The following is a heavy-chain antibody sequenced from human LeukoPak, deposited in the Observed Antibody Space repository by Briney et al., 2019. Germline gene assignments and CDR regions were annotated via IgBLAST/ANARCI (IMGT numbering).Heavy chain of an antibody. J-gene: IGHJ5*02. D-gene: IGHD2-21*02. Sequence: PSETLSLTCTGSGYSISSGYFWGWMRQPPGKGLEWIGSIYQSETAHYNPSLKSRVTISVDTSKNQFSLKLRSVMAAATAVYYCARAYAVGDCTVPPTTLDTWGQGPLVTVSS. CDR1: GYSISSGYF. CDR3: ARAYAVGDCTVPPTTLDT. CDR2: IYQSETA. V-gene: IGHV4-38-2*02.